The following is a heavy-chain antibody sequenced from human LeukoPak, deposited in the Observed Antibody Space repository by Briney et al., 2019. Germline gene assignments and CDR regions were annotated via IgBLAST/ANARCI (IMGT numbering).Heavy chain of an antibody. J-gene: IGHJ4*02. D-gene: IGHD6-13*01. Sequence: PGGSLRLSCAASGFTFSSYAMHWVRQAPGQGLEWVAVISYDGSNKYYADSVKGRFTISRDNSKNTLYLQMNSLRAEDTAVYYCARDHGSSWYYFDYWGQGTLVTVSS. CDR2: ISYDGSNK. CDR3: ARDHGSSWYYFDY. V-gene: IGHV3-30*04. CDR1: GFTFSSYA.